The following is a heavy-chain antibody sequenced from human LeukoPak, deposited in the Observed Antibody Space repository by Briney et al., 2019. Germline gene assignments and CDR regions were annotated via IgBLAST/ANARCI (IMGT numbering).Heavy chain of an antibody. Sequence: GGSLRLSCAASGFTFSNYGMHWVRQAPGKGLEWDTVISYDGSNKYYADSVKGRFTISRDNSKNTLYLQMNSLRAEDTAVYYCAKDLGYYDSSGYSPSVDYWGQGTLVTVSS. CDR3: AKDLGYYDSSGYSPSVDY. CDR2: ISYDGSNK. D-gene: IGHD3-22*01. CDR1: GFTFSNYG. V-gene: IGHV3-30*18. J-gene: IGHJ4*02.